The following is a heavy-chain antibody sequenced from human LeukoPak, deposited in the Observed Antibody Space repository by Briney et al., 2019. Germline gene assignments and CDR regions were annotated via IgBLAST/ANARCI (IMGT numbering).Heavy chain of an antibody. CDR3: AVLTTVTTDFDY. CDR1: GFTVSSNY. CDR2: ISGSGGST. Sequence: PGGSLRLSCAASGFTVSSNYMSWVRQAPGKGLEWVSAISGSGGSTYYADSVKGRFTISRDNSKNTLYLQMNSLRAEDTAVYYCAVLTTVTTDFDYWGQGTLVTVSS. V-gene: IGHV3-23*01. D-gene: IGHD4-17*01. J-gene: IGHJ4*02.